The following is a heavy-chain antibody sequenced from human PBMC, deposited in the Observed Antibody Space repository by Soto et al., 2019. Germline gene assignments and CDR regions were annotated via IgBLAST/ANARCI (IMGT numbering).Heavy chain of an antibody. CDR1: GGSITSANYY. D-gene: IGHD3-3*01. CDR2: IYSSGTT. CDR3: ARMGLHFGELSRNWFDP. Sequence: QVQLQESGPGLVKPSQTLSLSCSISGGSITSANYYWTWIRLFPGKGLEWIGYIYSSGTTHYNPALTSRATISLDTTNNQFSLEVKSATAADTAVYYCARMGLHFGELSRNWFDPWGQGSLVTVSS. J-gene: IGHJ5*02. V-gene: IGHV4-31*03.